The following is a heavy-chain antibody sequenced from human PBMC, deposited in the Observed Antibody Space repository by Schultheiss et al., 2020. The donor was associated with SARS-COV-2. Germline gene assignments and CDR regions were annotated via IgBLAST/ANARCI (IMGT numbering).Heavy chain of an antibody. V-gene: IGHV1-2*02. CDR3: ARDQPAYCSSTSCSWFDP. CDR1: GYTFTGYY. CDR2: INPNSGGT. J-gene: IGHJ5*02. Sequence: ASVKVSCKASGYTFTGYYMHWVRQAPGQGLEWMGWINPNSGGTNYAQKLQGRVTMTTDTSTSTAYMELRSLRSDDTAVYYCARDQPAYCSSTSCSWFDPWGQGTLVTVSS. D-gene: IGHD2-2*01.